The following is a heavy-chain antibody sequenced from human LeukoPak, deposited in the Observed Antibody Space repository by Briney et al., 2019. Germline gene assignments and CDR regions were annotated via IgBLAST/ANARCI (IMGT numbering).Heavy chain of an antibody. V-gene: IGHV3-20*04. D-gene: IGHD5-12*01. CDR3: ARGAATIRAYYYYMDV. CDR1: GFTFSSYS. Sequence: GGSLRLSCAASGFTFSSYSMNWVRQAPGKGLEWVSGINWNGGSTGYADSVKGRFTISRDNAKNSLYLQMNSLRAEDTAVYYCARGAATIRAYYYYMDVWGKGTTVTVSS. J-gene: IGHJ6*03. CDR2: INWNGGST.